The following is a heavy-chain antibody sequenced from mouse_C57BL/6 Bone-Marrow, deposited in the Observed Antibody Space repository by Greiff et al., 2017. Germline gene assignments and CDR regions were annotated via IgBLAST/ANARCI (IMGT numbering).Heavy chain of an antibody. CDR2: ISYSGST. CDR1: GYSITSGYD. Sequence: EVMLVESGPGMVKPSQSLSLTCTVTGYSITSGYDWHWIRHFPGNKLEWMGYISYSGSTNYNPSLKSRISITHDTSKNHFFLKLNSVTTEDTATYYCARETGYDFYWYFDVWGTGTTVTVSS. D-gene: IGHD2-4*01. V-gene: IGHV3-1*01. CDR3: ARETGYDFYWYFDV. J-gene: IGHJ1*03.